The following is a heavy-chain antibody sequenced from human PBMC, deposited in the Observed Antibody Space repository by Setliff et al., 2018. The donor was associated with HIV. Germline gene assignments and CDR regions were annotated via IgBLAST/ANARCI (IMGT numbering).Heavy chain of an antibody. J-gene: IGHJ6*03. Sequence: SETLSLTCTVSGGSISSHYWSWIRQPPGKGLEWIGYIYYSGSTNYNPSLKSRVTISVDTSKNQFSLKLSSVTAADTAVYYCARDGPLEGSYRYYYYHMDVWGKGTTVTVSS. V-gene: IGHV4-59*11. CDR3: ARDGPLEGSYRYYYYHMDV. CDR1: GGSISSHY. D-gene: IGHD3-10*01. CDR2: IYYSGST.